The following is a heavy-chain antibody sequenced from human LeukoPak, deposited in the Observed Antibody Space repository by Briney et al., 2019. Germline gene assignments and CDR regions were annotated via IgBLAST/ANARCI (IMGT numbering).Heavy chain of an antibody. CDR2: IIPIFGTA. D-gene: IGHD3-10*01. CDR1: GGTFSSYA. J-gene: IGHJ4*02. V-gene: IGHV1-69*13. CDR3: ARQLLWFGELLPYYFDY. Sequence: SVKVSCKASGGTFSSYAISWVRQAPGQGLEWLGGIIPIFGTANYAQKFQGRVTITADESTSTAYMELSSLRSEDTAVYYCARQLLWFGELLPYYFDYWGQGTLVTVSS.